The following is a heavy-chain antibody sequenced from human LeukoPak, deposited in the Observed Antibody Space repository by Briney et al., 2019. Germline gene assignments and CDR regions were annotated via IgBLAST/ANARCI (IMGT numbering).Heavy chain of an antibody. CDR1: GGTFSSYA. CDR3: AIFYYYGMDV. Sequence: GASVKVSCKASGGTFSSYAISWVRQAPGQGLEWMGGIIPIFGTASYAQKFQGRVTITADESTSTAYMELSSLRSEDTAVYYCAIFYYYGMDVWGQGTTVTVSS. J-gene: IGHJ6*02. CDR2: IIPIFGTA. V-gene: IGHV1-69*13.